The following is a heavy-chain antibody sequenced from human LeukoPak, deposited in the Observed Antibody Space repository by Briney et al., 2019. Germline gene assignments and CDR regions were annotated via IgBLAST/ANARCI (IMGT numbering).Heavy chain of an antibody. Sequence: GGSLRLSCAASGFTFSSYGMHWVRQAPGKGLEWVAFRRYDGSNKYYADSVKGRFTISRDNSKNTLYLQMNSLRAEDTAVYYCAQNGYYDSSGYYSASVDNWGQGTLVTVSS. J-gene: IGHJ4*02. D-gene: IGHD3-22*01. CDR1: GFTFSSYG. V-gene: IGHV3-30*02. CDR2: RRYDGSNK. CDR3: AQNGYYDSSGYYSASVDN.